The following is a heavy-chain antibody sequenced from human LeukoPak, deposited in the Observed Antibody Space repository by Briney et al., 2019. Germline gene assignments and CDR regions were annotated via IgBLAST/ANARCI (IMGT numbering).Heavy chain of an antibody. CDR2: IYTSGST. CDR3: ARDFDGGSGYYYYGMDV. V-gene: IGHV4-61*02. D-gene: IGHD3-9*01. CDR1: GGSISSGSYY. J-gene: IGHJ6*02. Sequence: SETLSLTCTVSGGSISSGSYYWSWIRQPAGKGLEWIGRIYTSGSTNYNPSLKSRVTISVDTSKNQFSLKLSSVTAADAAVYYCARDFDGGSGYYYYGMDVWGQGTTVTVSS.